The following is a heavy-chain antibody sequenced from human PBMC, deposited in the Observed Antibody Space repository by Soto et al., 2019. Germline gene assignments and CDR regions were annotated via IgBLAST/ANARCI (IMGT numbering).Heavy chain of an antibody. V-gene: IGHV3-21*01. J-gene: IGHJ6*02. D-gene: IGHD2-2*01. CDR2: ISSSSSYI. CDR3: ARDWYREYQLLPYYYYGMDV. Sequence: PGGSLRLSCAASGFTFSSYSMNWVRQAPGKGLEWVSPISSSSSYIYYADSVKGRFTISRDNAKNSLYLQMNSLRAEDTAVYYCARDWYREYQLLPYYYYGMDVRGQGTTVTVSS. CDR1: GFTFSSYS.